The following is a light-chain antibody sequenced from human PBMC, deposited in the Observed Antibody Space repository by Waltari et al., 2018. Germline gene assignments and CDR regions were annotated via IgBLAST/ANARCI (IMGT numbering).Light chain of an antibody. CDR3: QQYDKWPPRYT. V-gene: IGKV3-15*01. Sequence: TQSPATLSVSPGETATLSCRASQSVTTNLAWYQQKLGQAHRLLIFAASTRATGVPVRFSGSGSGTEFTLSISSLQSEDFAVYYCQQYDKWPPRYTFGPGTRVEIK. J-gene: IGKJ4*02. CDR1: QSVTTN. CDR2: AAS.